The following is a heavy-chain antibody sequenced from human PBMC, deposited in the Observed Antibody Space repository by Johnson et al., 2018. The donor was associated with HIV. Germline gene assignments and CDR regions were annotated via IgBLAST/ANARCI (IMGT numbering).Heavy chain of an antibody. CDR3: TTEWWSYAFDI. D-gene: IGHD2-15*01. Sequence: VQLVESGGGLVKPGGSLRLSCVASGFTFNNAWMTWVRQAPGKGLEWVGRIKRKTDGGTSDYAAPVKGRFTISRDDSKNTLYLQMNSLKTEDTAVYYCTTEWWSYAFDIWGQGTMVTVSS. CDR2: IKRKTDGGTS. CDR1: GFTFNNAW. J-gene: IGHJ3*02. V-gene: IGHV3-15*01.